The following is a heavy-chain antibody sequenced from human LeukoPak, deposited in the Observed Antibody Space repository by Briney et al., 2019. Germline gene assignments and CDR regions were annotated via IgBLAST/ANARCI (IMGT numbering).Heavy chain of an antibody. V-gene: IGHV3-21*01. CDR1: GFTFSSYS. CDR2: ISSSSSYI. D-gene: IGHD6-13*01. J-gene: IGHJ5*02. CDR3: ARDVGIAAAGINWFDP. Sequence: GGSLRLSCAASGFTFSSYSMKWVRQAAGKGLEWVASISSSSSYIYYADSVKGRFTISRDNAKNSLYLQMNSLRAEDTAVYYCARDVGIAAAGINWFDPWGQGTLVTVSS.